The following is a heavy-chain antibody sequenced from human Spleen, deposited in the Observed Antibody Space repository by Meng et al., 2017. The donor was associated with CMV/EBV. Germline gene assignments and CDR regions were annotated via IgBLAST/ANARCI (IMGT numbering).Heavy chain of an antibody. CDR1: GGIFSRYA. D-gene: IGHD6-6*01. CDR3: ARGEVQLVLVLPLDY. V-gene: IGHV1-69*13. CDR2: IIPIFGTA. J-gene: IGHJ4*02. Sequence: SVKVSCKASGGIFSRYAISWVRQAPGQGLEWMGGIIPIFGTANYAQKFQGRVTITADESTTTAYMELSSLRSEDTAVYYCARGEVQLVLVLPLDYWGQGTLVTVSS.